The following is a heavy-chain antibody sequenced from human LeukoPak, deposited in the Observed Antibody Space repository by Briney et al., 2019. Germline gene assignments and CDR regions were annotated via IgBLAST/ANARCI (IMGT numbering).Heavy chain of an antibody. V-gene: IGHV4-59*01. CDR3: ARAIAAIDY. CDR1: GGSIGSYY. J-gene: IGHJ4*02. D-gene: IGHD6-6*01. Sequence: SETLSLTCTVSGGSIGSYYWSWIRQSPGKGLEWIGYIYYSGSTNYNPSLKSRVTISVDTSKNQFSLKLSSVTAADTAVYYCARAIAAIDYWGQGTLVTVSS. CDR2: IYYSGST.